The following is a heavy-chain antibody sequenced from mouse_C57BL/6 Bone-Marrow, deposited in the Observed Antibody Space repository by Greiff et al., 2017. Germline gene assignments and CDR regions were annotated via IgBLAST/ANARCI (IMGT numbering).Heavy chain of an antibody. CDR2: ISDGGSYT. V-gene: IGHV5-4*01. Sequence: EVLLVESGGGLVKPGGSLKLSCAASGFTFSSYAMSWVRQTPEKRLEWVATISDGGSYTYYPDNVKDRCTFSRDNAKNNLYLQMSHLKSEDTAMYYCASEVIYYYRSYYWYFDVWGTGTTVTVSS. CDR3: ASEVIYYYRSYYWYFDV. D-gene: IGHD1-1*01. CDR1: GFTFSSYA. J-gene: IGHJ1*03.